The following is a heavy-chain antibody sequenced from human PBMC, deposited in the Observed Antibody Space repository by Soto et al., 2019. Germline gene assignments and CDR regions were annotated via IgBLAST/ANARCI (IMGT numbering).Heavy chain of an antibody. Sequence: SETLSLTCAVYGGSFSGYYWSWIRQPPGKGLEWIGEINHSGSTNYNPSLKSRVTISVDTSKNQFSLKLSSVTAADTAVYYCARGSIAARPRPNYYYYYGMDVWGQGTTVTVSS. CDR3: ARGSIAARPRPNYYYYYGMDV. V-gene: IGHV4-34*01. CDR2: INHSGST. D-gene: IGHD6-6*01. CDR1: GGSFSGYY. J-gene: IGHJ6*02.